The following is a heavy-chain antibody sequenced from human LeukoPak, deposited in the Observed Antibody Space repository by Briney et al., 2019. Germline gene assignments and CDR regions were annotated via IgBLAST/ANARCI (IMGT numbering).Heavy chain of an antibody. V-gene: IGHV3-30*18. J-gene: IGHJ4*02. D-gene: IGHD1-1*01. CDR2: ISYDGGEK. Sequence: GGSLRLSCAASGFTFSSYGIHWLRQAPGKGLEWVGMISYDGGEKHYADSVKGRFTISRDNSKDALYLQMNSLTSEDTAVYHCAKEGGTTGWLTTDYWGQGTRVTVSS. CDR1: GFTFSSYG. CDR3: AKEGGTTGWLTTDY.